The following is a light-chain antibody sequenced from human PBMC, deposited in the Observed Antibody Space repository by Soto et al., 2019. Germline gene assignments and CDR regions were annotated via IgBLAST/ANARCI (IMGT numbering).Light chain of an antibody. Sequence: DIQMTQSPSTLSATVGDRVTITCRASQGISSWLAWYQQKPGKDPKLLIYKASSLEIGVPSRFSGSGPGTEFTLTISSLQPDDFATYYCQQYNSYPWTFGQGTNVEIK. CDR3: QQYNSYPWT. V-gene: IGKV1-5*03. J-gene: IGKJ1*01. CDR1: QGISSW. CDR2: KAS.